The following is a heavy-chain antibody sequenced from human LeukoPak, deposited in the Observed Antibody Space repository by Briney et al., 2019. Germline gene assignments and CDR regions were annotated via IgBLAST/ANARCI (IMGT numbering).Heavy chain of an antibody. CDR3: ARARYSSSWACDY. D-gene: IGHD6-13*01. Sequence: SETLSLTCTVSSGSISTYYWSWIRQPPGKGLEWIGYVYYTGNTDYNPSLKSRVTISVDTSKNQFSLKLSSVTAADTAMYYCARARYSSSWACDYWGQGTLVTVSS. V-gene: IGHV4-59*01. CDR2: VYYTGNT. J-gene: IGHJ4*02. CDR1: SGSISTYY.